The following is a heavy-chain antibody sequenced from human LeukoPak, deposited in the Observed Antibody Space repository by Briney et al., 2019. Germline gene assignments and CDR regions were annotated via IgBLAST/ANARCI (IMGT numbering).Heavy chain of an antibody. Sequence: GGSLRLSCAASGFTFDDYAMHWVRQAPEKGLEWVSGISWNSGSIGYADSVKGRFTISRDNAKNSLYLQMNSLRAEDTALYYCAKDIRARGYSYGFFDMDVWGQGTTVTVSS. CDR3: AKDIRARGYSYGFFDMDV. D-gene: IGHD5-18*01. J-gene: IGHJ6*02. CDR2: ISWNSGSI. CDR1: GFTFDDYA. V-gene: IGHV3-9*01.